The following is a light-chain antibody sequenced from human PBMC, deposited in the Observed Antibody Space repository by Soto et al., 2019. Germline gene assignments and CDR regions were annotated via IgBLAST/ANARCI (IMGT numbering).Light chain of an antibody. CDR1: STDVDRYDY. Sequence: QSALTQPASVSGSPGQSITISCTGASTDVDRYDYVSWYQQHPGQAPKLMIYDVNNRPSGVSYRFSGSKSGDTASLTISGRQSEDDADYYFSSFTSSAPFYVFGTGTMLTFL. V-gene: IGLV2-14*03. CDR2: DVN. J-gene: IGLJ1*01. CDR3: SSFTSSAPFYV.